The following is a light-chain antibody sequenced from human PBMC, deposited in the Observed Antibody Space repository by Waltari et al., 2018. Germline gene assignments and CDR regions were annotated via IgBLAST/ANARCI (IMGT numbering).Light chain of an antibody. Sequence: DIQMTQSPSSLSASVGDRVTVTCRASQGINKGLIWYQQKPGKAPTLLIYGAPSLQTGVSSRFSGSGSGTDFTLTITSLQPEDVATYYCQQDYTTPFSFGQGTQVVIK. CDR3: QQDYTTPFS. V-gene: IGKV1-27*01. CDR1: QGINKG. CDR2: GAP. J-gene: IGKJ2*03.